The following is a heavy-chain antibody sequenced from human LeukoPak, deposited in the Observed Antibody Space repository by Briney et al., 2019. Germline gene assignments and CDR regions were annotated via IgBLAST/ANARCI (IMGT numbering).Heavy chain of an antibody. CDR2: IIPILGIA. CDR1: GGTFSSYA. V-gene: IGHV1-69*04. CDR3: ARDLYCSTTSCYSAWFDP. J-gene: IGHJ5*02. Sequence: GASVKVSCKASGGTFSSYAISWVRQAPGQGLEWMGRIIPILGIANYAQKLQGRVTMTTDTSTSTAYMELRSLRSDDTAVYYCARDLYCSTTSCYSAWFDPWGQGTLVTVSS. D-gene: IGHD2-2*01.